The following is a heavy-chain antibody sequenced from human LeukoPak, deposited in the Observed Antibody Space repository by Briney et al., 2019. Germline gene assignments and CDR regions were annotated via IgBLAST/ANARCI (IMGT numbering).Heavy chain of an antibody. V-gene: IGHV3-30*02. CDR2: IRYDGSII. CDR1: GFTFRNSG. J-gene: IGHJ4*02. CDR3: AKDVITGRDYFDH. Sequence: PVGSLRLSCEASGFTFRNSGMHWVRQALAKGLEWVAFIRYDGSIIYYADSVKGRFTISRDNSKNTLYLKMNSLRSEDTAVYYCAKDVITGRDYFDHWGQGTLVTVPS. D-gene: IGHD2/OR15-2a*01.